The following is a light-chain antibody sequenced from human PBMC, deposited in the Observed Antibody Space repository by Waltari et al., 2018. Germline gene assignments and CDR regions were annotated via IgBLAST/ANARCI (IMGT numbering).Light chain of an antibody. CDR1: QSVSGY. Sequence: EIVLTQPPATLSSYPGKRATLSGRASQSVSGYLAWKQQKHGQGPRLLISAASNRATGIPARFSGSGSGTDFTLTISSLEPEDFAFYYCQQRSNWPISFGQGTRLEIK. CDR3: QQRSNWPIS. J-gene: IGKJ5*01. V-gene: IGKV3-11*01. CDR2: AAS.